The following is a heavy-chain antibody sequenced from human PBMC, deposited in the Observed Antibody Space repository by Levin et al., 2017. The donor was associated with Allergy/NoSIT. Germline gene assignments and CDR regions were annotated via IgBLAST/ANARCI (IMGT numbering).Heavy chain of an antibody. CDR1: GFTFSNYA. Sequence: GESLKISCAASGFTFSNYAMSWVRQAPGKGLEWVSLISGGGNKYYADSLKGRFAISRDNSKNTLSLQMNSLRAEDTAVYYCAKDVRSGGGGFDYWGQGTLVTVSS. CDR2: ISGGGNK. D-gene: IGHD2-15*01. V-gene: IGHV3-23*01. J-gene: IGHJ4*02. CDR3: AKDVRSGGGGFDY.